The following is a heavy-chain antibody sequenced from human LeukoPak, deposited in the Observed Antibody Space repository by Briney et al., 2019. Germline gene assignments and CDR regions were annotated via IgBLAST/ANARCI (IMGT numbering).Heavy chain of an antibody. CDR3: ATDGSSSWYMNYFDY. V-gene: IGHV1-24*01. J-gene: IGHJ4*02. D-gene: IGHD6-13*01. Sequence: ASVKVSCKVSGYTLTELSMHWVRQAPGKVLEWMGGFDPEDGETIYAQKFQGRVTMTEDTSTGTAYMELSSLRSEDTAVYYCATDGSSSWYMNYFDYWGQGTLVTVSS. CDR1: GYTLTELS. CDR2: FDPEDGET.